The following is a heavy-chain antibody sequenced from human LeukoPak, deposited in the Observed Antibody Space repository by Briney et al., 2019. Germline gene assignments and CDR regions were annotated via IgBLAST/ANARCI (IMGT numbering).Heavy chain of an antibody. Sequence: PGGSLRLSCAASGLTFNNYELHWVRQTPGKGLEWISYIGPGGSSKLYADSVRGRFTISRDSARNSWFLQMNSLRAEDTAIYYCATAMELGSISDGFDYWGQGSLVTVSS. CDR1: GLTFNNYE. V-gene: IGHV3-48*03. D-gene: IGHD1-7*01. CDR2: IGPGGSSK. CDR3: ATAMELGSISDGFDY. J-gene: IGHJ4*02.